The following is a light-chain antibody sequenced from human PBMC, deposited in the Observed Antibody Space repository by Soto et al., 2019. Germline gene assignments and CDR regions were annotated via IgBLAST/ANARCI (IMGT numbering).Light chain of an antibody. CDR3: QEYNNWPPIA. V-gene: IGKV3-15*01. CDR2: GAS. J-gene: IGKJ5*01. CDR1: QSVSNN. Sequence: EILMTQSPATLSVSPGDRATLSCRASQSVSNNLAWYQQRPGQAPRLLIYGASTRATGIPARFSGSGSGTEFTLTISSLQSEDFAVYYCQEYNNWPPIAFGQGTRLEIK.